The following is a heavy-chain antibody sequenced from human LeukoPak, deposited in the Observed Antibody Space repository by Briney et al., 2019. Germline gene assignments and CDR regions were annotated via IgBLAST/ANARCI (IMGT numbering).Heavy chain of an antibody. V-gene: IGHV4-34*01. CDR2: INHSGST. D-gene: IGHD3-10*01. J-gene: IGHJ4*02. Sequence: PSETLSLTCAVYGGSFSGYYWSWIRQPPGKGLEWIGEINHSGSTNYNPSLKSRVTISVDTSKNQFSLKLSSVTAADTAVYYCARGAYYGSGSYSKGPYYFDYWGQGTLVTVSS. CDR3: ARGAYYGSGSYSKGPYYFDY. CDR1: GGSFSGYY.